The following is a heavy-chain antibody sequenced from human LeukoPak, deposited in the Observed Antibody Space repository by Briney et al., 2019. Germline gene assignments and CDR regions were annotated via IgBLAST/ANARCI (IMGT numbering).Heavy chain of an antibody. V-gene: IGHV3-66*01. CDR2: IYSGGST. J-gene: IGHJ6*03. CDR3: AREVWDFYFDRYYYYMDV. Sequence: GGSLRLSCAASGFTVSSNYMSWVRQAPGKGLEWVAVIYSGGSTYYADSVKGRLTISRDNSKNTLYLQMNSLRAEDTAVYYCAREVWDFYFDRYYYYMDVWGKGTTVTISS. CDR1: GFTVSSNY. D-gene: IGHD3-9*01.